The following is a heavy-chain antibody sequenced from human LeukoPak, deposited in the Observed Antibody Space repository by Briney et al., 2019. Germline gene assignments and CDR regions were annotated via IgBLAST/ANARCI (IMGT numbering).Heavy chain of an antibody. D-gene: IGHD2-15*01. CDR3: AKDGDIVVVVAATDWFDP. V-gene: IGHV3-23*01. Sequence: PTGGSLRLSCAASGFTFSSYAMSWVRQAPGKGLEWVSAISGSGGSTYYADSVKGRFTISRDNSKNTLYLQMNSLRAEDTAVYYCAKDGDIVVVVAATDWFDPWGQGTLVTVSS. J-gene: IGHJ5*02. CDR2: ISGSGGST. CDR1: GFTFSSYA.